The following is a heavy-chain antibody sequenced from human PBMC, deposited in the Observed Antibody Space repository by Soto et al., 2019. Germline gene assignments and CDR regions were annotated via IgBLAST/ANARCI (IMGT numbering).Heavy chain of an antibody. V-gene: IGHV4-31*03. CDR2: IYYNGAT. D-gene: IGHD5-18*01. CDR1: GDSIISDDSC. Sequence: PSETLSLTCTVSGDSIISDDSCRNWIRLHPGKGLELIGYIYYNGATYYNPSLQGRVTISVDTSKTHFSLNLKFMTAADTAIYYCAGGKDSAKVHYWGQGALVTVSS. CDR3: AGGKDSAKVHY. J-gene: IGHJ4*02.